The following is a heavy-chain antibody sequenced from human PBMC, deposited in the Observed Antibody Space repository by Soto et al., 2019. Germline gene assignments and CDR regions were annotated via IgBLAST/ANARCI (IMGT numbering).Heavy chain of an antibody. J-gene: IGHJ6*02. CDR3: TVVVAATPYYYYYGMDV. CDR1: GFTFGDYA. Sequence: GGSLRLSCTASGFTFGDYAMSWVRQAPGKGLEWVGFIRSKAYGGTTEYAASVKGRFTISRDDSKSIAYLQMNSLKTEDTAVYYCTVVVAATPYYYYYGMDVWDQGTTVTVSS. CDR2: IRSKAYGGTT. V-gene: IGHV3-49*04. D-gene: IGHD2-15*01.